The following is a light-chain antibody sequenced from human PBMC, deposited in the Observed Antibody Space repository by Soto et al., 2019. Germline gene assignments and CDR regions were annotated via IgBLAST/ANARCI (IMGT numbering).Light chain of an antibody. CDR2: GAS. V-gene: IGKV3-20*01. Sequence: IVLAQSPGTLSLSPWERATLSCRASQSVTNSFLAWYQQKPGQAPRLLIYGASRRATGIPDRFTGSGSGTDVTLTISRLEPEDFAVYYCQQYGSSPWAFGQGTKWIS. J-gene: IGKJ1*01. CDR1: QSVTNSF. CDR3: QQYGSSPWA.